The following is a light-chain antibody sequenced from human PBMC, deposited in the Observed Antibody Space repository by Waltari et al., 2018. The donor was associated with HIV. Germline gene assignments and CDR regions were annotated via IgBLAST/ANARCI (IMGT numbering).Light chain of an antibody. Sequence: QSEMHPPPPASGTPGQRVPIPCPGSTSPIGRNPETWYHQHPGHAPKRLICSDTQRPSGVPNRFSGSKSGTSASLAICGLQAEDEADYYCAAWEDSGNVVVFGGGTKVTVL. V-gene: IGLV1-44*01. CDR2: SDT. CDR3: AAWEDSGNVVV. CDR1: TSPIGRNP. J-gene: IGLJ3*02.